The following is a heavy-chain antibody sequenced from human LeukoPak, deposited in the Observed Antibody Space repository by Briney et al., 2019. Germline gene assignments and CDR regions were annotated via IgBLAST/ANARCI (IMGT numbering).Heavy chain of an antibody. CDR1: GYTFTGYY. Sequence: ASVKVSCKASGYTFTGYYMHWVRQAPGQELEWMGWINPNSGGTNYARKFQGRVTMTRDTSISTAYMELSSLRSEDTAVYYCARENTIFGDSSGYYWDYWGQGTLVTVSS. CDR2: INPNSGGT. J-gene: IGHJ4*02. D-gene: IGHD3-22*01. CDR3: ARENTIFGDSSGYYWDY. V-gene: IGHV1-2*02.